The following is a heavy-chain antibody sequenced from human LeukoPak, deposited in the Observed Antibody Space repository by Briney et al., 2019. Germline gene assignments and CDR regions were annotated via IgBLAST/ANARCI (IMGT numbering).Heavy chain of an antibody. J-gene: IGHJ5*02. CDR1: GFTFSSYG. CDR3: AKVGGQWLSWFDP. V-gene: IGHV3-33*06. CDR2: IWYDGSNK. Sequence: GGSLSLSCAASGFTFSSYGMHWVRQAPGKGLEWVAVIWYDGSNKYYTDSVKGRFTISRDNSKNTLYLQMNSLRAEDTAVYYCAKVGGQWLSWFDPWGQGTLVTVSS. D-gene: IGHD6-19*01.